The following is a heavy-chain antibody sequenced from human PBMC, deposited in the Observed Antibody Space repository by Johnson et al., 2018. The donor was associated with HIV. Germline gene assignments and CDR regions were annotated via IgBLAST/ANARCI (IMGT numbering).Heavy chain of an antibody. CDR3: AREDGDYGDSIIDDAFDI. CDR2: LYRDGTT. V-gene: IGHV3-66*01. Sequence: VQLVESGGGVVQPGGSLRLSCVASGFTVSGDYMSWVRQTPRKGLEWVALLYRDGTTYYADSVNGRFVISRDDSKNTLYLYMLSLRAEDTAVYYCAREDGDYGDSIIDDAFDIWGQGTMVTVSS. J-gene: IGHJ3*02. D-gene: IGHD4-17*01. CDR1: GFTVSGDY.